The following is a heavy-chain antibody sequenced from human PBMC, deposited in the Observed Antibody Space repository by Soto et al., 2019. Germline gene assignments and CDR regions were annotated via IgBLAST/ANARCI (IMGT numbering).Heavy chain of an antibody. D-gene: IGHD6-13*01. Sequence: ASVKVYCKASGYTFTSYGSSWVRQDTGQGLEWMGWISAYNGNTNYAQKLQGRVTMTTDTSTSTAYMELRSLRSDDTAVYYCARDAVYAAGTAFDYWGQGTLVTVSS. J-gene: IGHJ4*02. CDR3: ARDAVYAAGTAFDY. CDR2: ISAYNGNT. CDR1: GYTFTSYG. V-gene: IGHV1-18*01.